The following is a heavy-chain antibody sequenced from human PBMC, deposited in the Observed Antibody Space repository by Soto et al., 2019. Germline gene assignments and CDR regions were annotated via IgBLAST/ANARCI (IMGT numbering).Heavy chain of an antibody. D-gene: IGHD6-13*01. V-gene: IGHV4-59*01. CDR3: AGDPVAASGTAFDI. J-gene: IGHJ3*02. CDR1: GGSISSYY. CDR2: IYYSGST. Sequence: PSETLSLTCTVSGGSISSYYWSWIRQPPGKGLEWIGYIYYSGSTNYNPSLKSRVTISVDTSKNQFSLKLSSVTAADTAVYYCAGDPVAASGTAFDIWGQGIMVTVS.